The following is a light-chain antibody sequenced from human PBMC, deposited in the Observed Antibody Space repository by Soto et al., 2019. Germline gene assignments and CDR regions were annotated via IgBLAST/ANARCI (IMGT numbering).Light chain of an antibody. Sequence: QSVLTQPPSVAGAPRQRVTISCSGSSFNIGDNAVNWYQQFPGKAPKLLIYYDDLLPSGVSDRFSGSKSGTSASLVISGLQSDDEADYYCSAWDDTLNGFVFGTGTKLTVL. CDR2: YDD. CDR3: SAWDDTLNGFV. J-gene: IGLJ1*01. CDR1: SFNIGDNA. V-gene: IGLV1-36*01.